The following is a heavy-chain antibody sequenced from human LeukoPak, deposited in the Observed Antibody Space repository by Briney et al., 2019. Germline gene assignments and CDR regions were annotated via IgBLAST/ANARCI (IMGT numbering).Heavy chain of an antibody. Sequence: SETLSLTCTASGGSLNNFYWSWLRQPAGQGLEWIGRIYSSGSTNYNPSLKSRVTMSVDTSKNQFSLKLSSVTAADTAVYFCARGYSYGYYYVDVWGKGTTVTVSS. CDR1: GGSLNNFY. D-gene: IGHD5-18*01. J-gene: IGHJ6*04. CDR3: ARGYSYGYYYVDV. V-gene: IGHV4-4*07. CDR2: IYSSGST.